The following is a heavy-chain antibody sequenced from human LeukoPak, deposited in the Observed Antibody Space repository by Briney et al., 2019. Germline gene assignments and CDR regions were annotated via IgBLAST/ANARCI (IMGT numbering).Heavy chain of an antibody. CDR2: ISYDGSNK. CDR3: ARDVVAAAGTWSYFQH. V-gene: IGHV3-30-3*01. Sequence: GRSLRLSCAASGFTFSSYAMHWVRQAPGKGLEWVAVISYDGSNKYYADSVKGRFTISRDNSKNTLYLQMNSLRAEDTAVYYCARDVVAAAGTWSYFQHWGQGTLVTVSS. D-gene: IGHD6-13*01. J-gene: IGHJ1*01. CDR1: GFTFSSYA.